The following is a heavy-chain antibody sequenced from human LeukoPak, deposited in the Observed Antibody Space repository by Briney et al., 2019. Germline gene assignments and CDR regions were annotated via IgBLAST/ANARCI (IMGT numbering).Heavy chain of an antibody. Sequence: PSETLSLTCTVSGGSISSYHWNWIRQPPGKGLEWIGYIYYSGSTNYNPSLKSRLTISVDTSKNQFSLKLSSVTAADTAVYYCARESFLYYYDSSGNFFDYWGQGTLVTVSS. J-gene: IGHJ4*02. CDR2: IYYSGST. V-gene: IGHV4-59*01. CDR3: ARESFLYYYDSSGNFFDY. D-gene: IGHD3-22*01. CDR1: GGSISSYH.